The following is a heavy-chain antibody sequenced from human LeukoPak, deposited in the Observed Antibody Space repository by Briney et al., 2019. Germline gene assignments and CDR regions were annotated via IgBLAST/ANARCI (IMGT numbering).Heavy chain of an antibody. CDR2: IYHSGST. CDR1: GGXFSGYY. CDR3: ARYGVVGATFDY. V-gene: IGHV4-34*01. Sequence: PSETLSLTCAVYGGXFSGYYWSWIRQPPGKGLEWIGEIYHSGSTNYNPSLKSRVTISVDKSKNQFSLKLSSVTAADTAVYYCARYGVVGATFDYWGQGTLVTVSS. J-gene: IGHJ4*02. D-gene: IGHD1-26*01.